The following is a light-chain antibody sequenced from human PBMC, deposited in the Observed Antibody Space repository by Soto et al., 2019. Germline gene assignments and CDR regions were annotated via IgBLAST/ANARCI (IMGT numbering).Light chain of an antibody. Sequence: EIELTQSPGTLSLSPGERATLSCRASQRLASSYLAWYQQKAGQAPRLLLYGVSSRATGIPDRFSGSGSGTDFSLAISSVEPEDFAVYFCQQYADSTITFGQGTKLDIK. V-gene: IGKV3-20*01. J-gene: IGKJ5*01. CDR3: QQYADSTIT. CDR2: GVS. CDR1: QRLASSY.